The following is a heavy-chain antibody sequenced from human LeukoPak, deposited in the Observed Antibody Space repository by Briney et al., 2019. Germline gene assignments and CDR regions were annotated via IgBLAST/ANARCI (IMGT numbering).Heavy chain of an antibody. V-gene: IGHV4-4*09. J-gene: IGHJ4*02. D-gene: IGHD5-12*01. Sequence: KPSETLSLTCAVPGGSIRGYYWSCIRQPPGKGLEWIGHIYTSGSTDYNPSPKCRLTISVDTSKNQFSLQLTSVSAADTAVYYCARHKAYSGYDFLDYWGQGTLVTVSS. CDR1: GGSIRGYY. CDR2: IYTSGST. CDR3: ARHKAYSGYDFLDY.